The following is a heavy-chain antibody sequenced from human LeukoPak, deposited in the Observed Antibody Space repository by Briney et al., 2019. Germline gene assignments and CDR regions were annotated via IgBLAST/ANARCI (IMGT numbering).Heavy chain of an antibody. CDR3: AKASYYYDSASRDY. J-gene: IGHJ4*02. V-gene: IGHV3-23*01. CDR1: GFTFSSYA. Sequence: GGSLRLSCAASGFTFSSYAMSWVRQAPGKGLEWVSAISGSGGSTYYADSVKGRFTISRDNSKNTLYLQMNSLRAEDTAVYYCAKASYYYDSASRDYWGQGTLVTVSS. CDR2: ISGSGGST. D-gene: IGHD3-22*01.